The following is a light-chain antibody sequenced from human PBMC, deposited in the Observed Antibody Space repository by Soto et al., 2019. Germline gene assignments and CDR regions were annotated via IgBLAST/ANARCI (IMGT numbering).Light chain of an antibody. V-gene: IGLV2-14*01. Sequence: QSALTQPASVSGSPGQSITISCTGTSRDVVGYNYISWYQQHPGKAPKLVIYDVSSRPSGVSDRFSGSKSGNTASLTISGLQAEDEADYYCISYTASDTLVIGGGTQLTVL. J-gene: IGLJ2*01. CDR2: DVS. CDR1: SRDVVGYNY. CDR3: ISYTASDTLV.